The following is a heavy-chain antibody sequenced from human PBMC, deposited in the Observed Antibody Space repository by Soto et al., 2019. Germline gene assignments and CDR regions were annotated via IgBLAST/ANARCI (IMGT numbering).Heavy chain of an antibody. Sequence: SETLSLTCAAYGGSFSGYYWSWIRQPPGKGLEWIGEINHSGSTNYNPSLKSRVTISVDTSKNQFSLKLSSVTAADTAVYYCATLDYYDSSGYYTWGQGTLVTVSS. D-gene: IGHD3-22*01. V-gene: IGHV4-34*01. CDR3: ATLDYYDSSGYYT. J-gene: IGHJ5*02. CDR2: INHSGST. CDR1: GGSFSGYY.